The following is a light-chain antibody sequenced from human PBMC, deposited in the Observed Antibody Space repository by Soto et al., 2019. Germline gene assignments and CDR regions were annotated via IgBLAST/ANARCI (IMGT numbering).Light chain of an antibody. V-gene: IGKV3-11*01. CDR1: QSVSSY. Sequence: EIVLTQSPATLSLSPGEIATLSCRASQSVSSYLAWYQQKPGQAPRLLIYDASNRATGIPARFSGSGSGTDLTRTIISLEPEDYAVYYCQLRTNWPPITFGQGTRLEI. CDR2: DAS. J-gene: IGKJ5*01. CDR3: QLRTNWPPIT.